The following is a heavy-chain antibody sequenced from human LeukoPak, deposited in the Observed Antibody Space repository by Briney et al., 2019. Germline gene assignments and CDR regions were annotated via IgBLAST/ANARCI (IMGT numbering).Heavy chain of an antibody. D-gene: IGHD2/OR15-2a*01. CDR1: GYSFTNYA. J-gene: IGHJ4*02. V-gene: IGHV1-3*04. Sequence: GASVKVSCKASGYSFTNYAFHWVRQAPGQSLEWMGWIHTGNGFTRYSQKFQGRVTITRDTSASTAHMELSSLGSEDTAVYYCARSEYDLQGSSARWPDYWGQGALVTVSS. CDR2: IHTGNGFT. CDR3: ARSEYDLQGSSARWPDY.